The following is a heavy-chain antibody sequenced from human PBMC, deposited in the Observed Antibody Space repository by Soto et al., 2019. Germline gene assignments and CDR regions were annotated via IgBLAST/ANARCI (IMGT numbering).Heavy chain of an antibody. Sequence: QVQLVESGGGVVQPGRSLRLSCAASGFTFSSYGMHWVRQAPGKGLEWVAVIWYDGSNKYYADSVKGRFTISRDNSKNTLYLQMNSLRAEDTAVYYCARMAIFGVVIPQPVYYYGMDVWGQGTTVTVSS. V-gene: IGHV3-33*01. CDR2: IWYDGSNK. CDR1: GFTFSSYG. CDR3: ARMAIFGVVIPQPVYYYGMDV. D-gene: IGHD3-3*01. J-gene: IGHJ6*02.